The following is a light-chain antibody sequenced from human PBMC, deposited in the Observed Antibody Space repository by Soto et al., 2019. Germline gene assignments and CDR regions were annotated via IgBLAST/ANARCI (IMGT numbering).Light chain of an antibody. J-gene: IGKJ2*01. CDR2: DAS. CDR1: HDITSY. V-gene: IGKV1-33*01. Sequence: GDRVTITCQASHDITSYLNWYQHKPGKAPKLLIYDASILEAGVPSRFSGSGSGTDFTFTISSLQAEDAAVYYCQHFFSPPFPFGQGTKLEIK. CDR3: QHFFSPPFP.